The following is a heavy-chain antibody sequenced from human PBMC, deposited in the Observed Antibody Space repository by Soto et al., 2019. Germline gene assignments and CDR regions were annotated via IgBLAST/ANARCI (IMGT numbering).Heavy chain of an antibody. V-gene: IGHV4-31*03. D-gene: IGHD5-18*01. Sequence: SETLSLTCTVSGGSISNGGYYWSWIRPHPGKGLEWIGYIYYSGSTYYNPSLKSRVTISVDTSKNQFSLKLSSVTAADTAVYYCARCGNTPLNYFDYWGQGTLVTVSS. J-gene: IGHJ4*02. CDR3: ARCGNTPLNYFDY. CDR1: GGSISNGGYY. CDR2: IYYSGST.